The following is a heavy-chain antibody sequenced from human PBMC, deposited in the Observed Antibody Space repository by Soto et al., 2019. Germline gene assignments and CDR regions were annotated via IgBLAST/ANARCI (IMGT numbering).Heavy chain of an antibody. Sequence: AGGSLRLSCAASGFTFSSYSMNWVRQAPGKGLEWVSSISSSSSYIYYADSVKGRFTISRDNAKNSLYLQMNSLRAEDTAVYYCARDYTYYDILTGADDAFDIWGQGTMVTVS. CDR1: GFTFSSYS. CDR3: ARDYTYYDILTGADDAFDI. CDR2: ISSSSSYI. V-gene: IGHV3-21*01. J-gene: IGHJ3*02. D-gene: IGHD3-9*01.